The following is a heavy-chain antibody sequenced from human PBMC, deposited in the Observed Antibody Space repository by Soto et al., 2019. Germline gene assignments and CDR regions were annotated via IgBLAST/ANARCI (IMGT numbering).Heavy chain of an antibody. CDR1: GFTFSRYG. J-gene: IGHJ6*02. V-gene: IGHV3-30*18. D-gene: IGHD5-12*01. Sequence: QVQLVESGGGVVQPGRSLRLSCATSGFTFSRYGIHWVRQAPGKGLEWVAVTSHDGTNKYYTDSVKGRFIISRDNSKNTLYLEMNSLRAEDTAVYYCAKETVATIRPKRIYYYYGVDVWGQVTRVSVSS. CDR2: TSHDGTNK. CDR3: AKETVATIRPKRIYYYYGVDV.